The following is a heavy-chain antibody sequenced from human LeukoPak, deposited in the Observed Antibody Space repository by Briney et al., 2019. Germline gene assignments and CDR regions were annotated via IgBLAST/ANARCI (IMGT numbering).Heavy chain of an antibody. CDR3: AREVIIVGATSYYMDV. J-gene: IGHJ6*03. V-gene: IGHV3-7*01. Sequence: PGGSLRLSCAASGFAFSTYWMSWVRQTPGKGLEWVAIIKQDGSEKYYGDSVKGRFTISRDNAKTSLYLEMNSLRVEDTAVYYCAREVIIVGATSYYMDVWGKGTTVTVSS. CDR2: IKQDGSEK. D-gene: IGHD1-26*01. CDR1: GFAFSTYW.